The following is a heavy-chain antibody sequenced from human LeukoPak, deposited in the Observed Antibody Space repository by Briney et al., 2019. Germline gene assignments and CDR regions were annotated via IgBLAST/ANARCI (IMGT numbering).Heavy chain of an antibody. CDR2: ISSSGSTI. D-gene: IGHD3-22*01. J-gene: IGHJ4*02. V-gene: IGHV3-48*03. Sequence: GGSLRLSCAASGFTFSSYEKNWVRQAPGKGLEWVSYISSSGSTIYYADSVKGRFTISRDNAKNSLYLQMNSLRAEDTAVYYCAREKPYYYDSSGPFDYWGQGTLVTVSS. CDR1: GFTFSSYE. CDR3: AREKPYYYDSSGPFDY.